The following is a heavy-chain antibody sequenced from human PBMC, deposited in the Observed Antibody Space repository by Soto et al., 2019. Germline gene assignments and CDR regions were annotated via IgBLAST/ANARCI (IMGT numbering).Heavy chain of an antibody. CDR3: ARRYCSSASCYVAWFDP. Sequence: SETLSLTCTVSGGSISTSYWSWIRQPPGKELEWIGYISYSGSTKYNPSLKGRVTISVDTSKNQFSLELSSVTAADTAVYYCARRYCSSASCYVAWFDPWGQGTLVTVSS. CDR2: ISYSGST. D-gene: IGHD2-2*01. J-gene: IGHJ5*02. CDR1: GGSISTSY. V-gene: IGHV4-59*08.